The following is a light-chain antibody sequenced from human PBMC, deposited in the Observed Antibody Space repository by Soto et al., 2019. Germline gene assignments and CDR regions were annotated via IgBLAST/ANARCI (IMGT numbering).Light chain of an antibody. J-gene: IGLJ2*01. Sequence: QAVVTQSPSASASLGASVKLTCTLSSGHSSYAIAWHQQQPEKGPRFLMKLNSDGSHSKGDGIPDRFSGSSSGAERYVTIASLQSEDEADYYCQTWGTGIRVFGGGTKLTVL. CDR2: LNSDGSH. V-gene: IGLV4-69*01. CDR1: SGHSSYA. CDR3: QTWGTGIRV.